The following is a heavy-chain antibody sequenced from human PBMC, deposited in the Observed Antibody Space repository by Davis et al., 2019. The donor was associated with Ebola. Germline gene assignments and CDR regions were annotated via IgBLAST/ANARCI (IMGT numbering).Heavy chain of an antibody. CDR2: ISSSGSTI. CDR1: GFTFSSYE. CDR3: AKYQQQLDYYYGMDV. J-gene: IGHJ6*02. V-gene: IGHV3-48*03. D-gene: IGHD6-13*01. Sequence: PGGSLRLSCAASGFTFSSYEMNWVRQAPGKGLEWVSYISSSGSTIYYADSVKGRLTISRDNSKNTLYLQMNSLRAEDTAVYYCAKYQQQLDYYYGMDVWGQGTTVTVSS.